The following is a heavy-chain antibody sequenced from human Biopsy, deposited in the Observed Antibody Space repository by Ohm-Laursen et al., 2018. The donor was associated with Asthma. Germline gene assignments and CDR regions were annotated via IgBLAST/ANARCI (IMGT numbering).Heavy chain of an antibody. V-gene: IGHV3-7*05. CDR1: GFTFSSSW. D-gene: IGHD4-23*01. CDR3: ARAYGGSFFSGSFDI. CDR2: INEDGSEQ. J-gene: IGHJ3*02. Sequence: SLRLSCAASGFTFSSSWMTWVRQAPGKRLEWVANINEDGSEQHYVGSVKGRFTISRDNAKNSLYLQMDSLRAEDTAVHYCARAYGGSFFSGSFDIWGQGTMVTVSS.